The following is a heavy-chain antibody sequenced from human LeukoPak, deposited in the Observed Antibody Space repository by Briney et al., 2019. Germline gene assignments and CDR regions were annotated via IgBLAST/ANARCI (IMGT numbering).Heavy chain of an antibody. CDR3: AKDPLWFGELGVD. V-gene: IGHV3-23*01. D-gene: IGHD3-10*01. Sequence: GGSLRLSCAASGFTFSSYSMSWVRQAPGKGLEWVSAISGSGGSTYYADSVKGRFTISRDNSKNTLYLQMNSLRAEDTAVYYCAKDPLWFGELGVDWGQGTLVTVSS. CDR1: GFTFSSYS. CDR2: ISGSGGST. J-gene: IGHJ4*02.